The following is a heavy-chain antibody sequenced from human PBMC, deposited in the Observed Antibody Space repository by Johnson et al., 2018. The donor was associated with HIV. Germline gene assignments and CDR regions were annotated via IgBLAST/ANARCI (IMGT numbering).Heavy chain of an antibody. J-gene: IGHJ3*02. CDR1: GFTFSSYG. CDR3: ARDVGSGPAFDI. D-gene: IGHD2-15*01. CDR2: IRYDGSNK. Sequence: QVQLVESGGGVVQPGGSLRLSCAASGFTFSSYGMHWVRQAPGKGLEWVAFIRYDGSNKYYLDSVKGRFTISRDNAKNSLYLQMNSLRAEDTAVYYCARDVGSGPAFDIWGQGTMVTVSS. V-gene: IGHV3-30*02.